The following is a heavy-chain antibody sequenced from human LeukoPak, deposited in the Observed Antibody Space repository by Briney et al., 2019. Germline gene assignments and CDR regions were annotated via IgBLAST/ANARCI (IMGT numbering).Heavy chain of an antibody. CDR1: GFTFRSYA. Sequence: GGSLRLPCAASGFTFRSYAMHWVRQAPGKGLEWVSYIKSSGTTIYYADSVRGRFTISRDNAKNSLYLQMNTLRAEDTAVYYCASDSRSHFDNWGQGTLVTVSS. CDR2: IKSSGTTI. J-gene: IGHJ4*02. CDR3: ASDSRSHFDN. V-gene: IGHV3-48*03.